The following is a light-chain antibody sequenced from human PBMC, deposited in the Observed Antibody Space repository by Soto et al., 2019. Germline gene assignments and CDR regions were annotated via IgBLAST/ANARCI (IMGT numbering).Light chain of an antibody. CDR1: QSISSW. CDR2: KAS. Sequence: DIQMTQSPSTLSASVGDRVTITCRASQSISSWLAWYQQNPGKAPKLLIYKASNLENGVPSRFSGSGSGTEFTLTISSLQQDDFATSYCQQYNTYSPLTFGGGTKVEIK. CDR3: QQYNTYSPLT. V-gene: IGKV1-5*03. J-gene: IGKJ4*01.